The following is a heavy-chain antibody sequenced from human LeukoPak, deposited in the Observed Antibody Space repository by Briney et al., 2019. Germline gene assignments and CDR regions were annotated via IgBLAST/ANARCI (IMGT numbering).Heavy chain of an antibody. CDR2: ISAYNGNT. CDR1: GYTFTSYG. V-gene: IGHV1-18*01. Sequence: ASVKVSCKASGYTFTSYGISWVRQAPGQGLEWMGWISAYNGNTNYAQKLQGRVTMTTDTSTSTAYMELRSLRSDDTAVYYCARDLSSLSDIVVVPAATEPGYFDYWAREPWSPSPQ. J-gene: IGHJ4*02. CDR3: ARDLSSLSDIVVVPAATEPGYFDY. D-gene: IGHD2-2*01.